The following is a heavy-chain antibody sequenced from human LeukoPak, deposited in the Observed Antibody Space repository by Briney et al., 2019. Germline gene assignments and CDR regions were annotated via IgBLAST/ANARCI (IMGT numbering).Heavy chain of an antibody. CDR2: IYTSGST. V-gene: IGHV4-4*07. CDR3: ARSPDYSSSWYYSSGWYDY. J-gene: IGHJ4*02. CDR1: GGSISSYY. D-gene: IGHD6-13*01. Sequence: TSETLSLTCTVSGGSISSYYWSWIRQPARKGLEWHGRIYTSGSTNYNPSLKTPVTMSVDTSKNQFSLELSSVTAADTAVYYCARSPDYSSSWYYSSGWYDYWGQGTLVTVSS.